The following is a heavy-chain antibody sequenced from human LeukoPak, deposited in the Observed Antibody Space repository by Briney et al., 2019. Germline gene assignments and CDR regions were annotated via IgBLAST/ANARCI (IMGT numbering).Heavy chain of an antibody. D-gene: IGHD2-2*01. CDR2: IIPIFGTA. Sequence: SVKVSCKASGGTFSSYAISWVRQAPGQGLEWMGRIIPIFGTANYAQKFQGRVTITTDESTGTAYMELSSLRSEDTAVYYCARDGVVVVPAAPYNWFDPWGQGTLVTVSS. V-gene: IGHV1-69*05. CDR3: ARDGVVVVPAAPYNWFDP. CDR1: GGTFSSYA. J-gene: IGHJ5*02.